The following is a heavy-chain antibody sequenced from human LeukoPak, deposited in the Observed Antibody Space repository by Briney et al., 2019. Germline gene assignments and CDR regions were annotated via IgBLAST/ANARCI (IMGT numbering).Heavy chain of an antibody. CDR2: INEDESKK. CDR1: GFTFRRYW. D-gene: IGHD5-12*01. Sequence: PGGSLRLSCAASGFTFRRYWVSWVRQAPGKGLEWVGNINEDESKKYYMDSVRGPFTISRDNAKNSLYLQMNSLRAEDTAVYYCTRDSPGYGAYDFDWGQGTLVTVSS. J-gene: IGHJ4*02. CDR3: TRDSPGYGAYDFD. V-gene: IGHV3-7*04.